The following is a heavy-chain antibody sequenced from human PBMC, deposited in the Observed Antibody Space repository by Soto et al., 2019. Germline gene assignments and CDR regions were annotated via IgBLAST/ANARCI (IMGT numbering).Heavy chain of an antibody. D-gene: IGHD3-10*01. CDR2: ITTAGDT. CDR1: GFTFSSYD. V-gene: IGHV3-13*01. J-gene: IGHJ6*02. Sequence: EVQLMESGGGLVQPGGSLRLSCAASGFTFSSYDMHWVRQATGKGLEWVSAITTAGDTYYPGSVKGRFTISRENAKNSLYLQMNSLTAEDTAVYYCARWSYRYRYYYYGLDVWGQGTTVTVSS. CDR3: ARWSYRYRYYYYGLDV.